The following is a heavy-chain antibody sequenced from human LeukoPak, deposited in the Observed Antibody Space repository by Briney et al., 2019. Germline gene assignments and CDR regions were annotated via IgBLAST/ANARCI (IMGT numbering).Heavy chain of an antibody. J-gene: IGHJ6*02. CDR2: IWFDGSNK. D-gene: IGHD6-19*01. Sequence: GGSLRLSCTASGFTFSSYGMHWVRQAPGKGLEWVAVIWFDGSNKYYADSVKGRLTISRDNSKSTLYLQMNSLRAEDTAVYYCAKAVAATGHYYFGMDVWGQGATVTVSS. CDR1: GFTFSSYG. CDR3: AKAVAATGHYYFGMDV. V-gene: IGHV3-33*06.